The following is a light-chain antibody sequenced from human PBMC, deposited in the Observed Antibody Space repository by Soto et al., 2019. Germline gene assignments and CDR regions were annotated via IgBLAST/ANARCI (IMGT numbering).Light chain of an antibody. CDR2: GAS. CDR3: YQYYSSPLT. J-gene: IGKJ4*01. CDR1: QSVSSSY. V-gene: IGKV3-20*01. Sequence: EIVLTQSPGTLSLSPGERATLSCRASQSVSSSYLAWYQQTPGQAPRLLIYGASSRAAGIPDRFSGSGSWTDFTPTISRLEPEDFAVYYCYQYYSSPLTFGGGTKVEIK.